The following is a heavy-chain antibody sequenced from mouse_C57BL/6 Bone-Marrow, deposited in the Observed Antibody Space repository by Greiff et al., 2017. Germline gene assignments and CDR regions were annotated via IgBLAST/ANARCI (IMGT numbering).Heavy chain of an antibody. Sequence: QVQLQQPGAELVKPGASVKLSCKASGYTFTSYWMPWVKQRPGQGLEWIGEIDPSDSYTNYNQKFKGKATLTVDTSSSTAYMQLSSLTSEDSAVYYCAREGYDYDYFDYWGQGTTLTVSS. V-gene: IGHV1-50*01. CDR2: IDPSDSYT. CDR1: GYTFTSYW. J-gene: IGHJ2*01. CDR3: AREGYDYDYFDY. D-gene: IGHD2-4*01.